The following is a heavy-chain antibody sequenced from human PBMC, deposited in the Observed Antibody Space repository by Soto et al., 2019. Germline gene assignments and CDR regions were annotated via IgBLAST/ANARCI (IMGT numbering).Heavy chain of an antibody. Sequence: LRLSCAASGFTFSSYGMHWVRQAPGKGLEWVAVIWYDGSNKYYADSVKGRFTISRDNSKNTLYLQMNSLRAEDTAVYYCARSGTYYYDSSGYYGYWGQGTLVTVSS. CDR2: IWYDGSNK. CDR3: ARSGTYYYDSSGYYGY. D-gene: IGHD3-22*01. J-gene: IGHJ4*02. CDR1: GFTFSSYG. V-gene: IGHV3-33*01.